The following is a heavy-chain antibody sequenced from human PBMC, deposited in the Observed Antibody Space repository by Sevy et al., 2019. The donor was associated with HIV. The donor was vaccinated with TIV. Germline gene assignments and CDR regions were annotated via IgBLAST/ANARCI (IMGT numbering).Heavy chain of an antibody. CDR3: AKDNYYDRRAPRGWFDP. CDR1: GFTFSSYA. Sequence: GGSLRLSCAASGFTFSSYAMSWVRQAPGKGLEWVSAISGSGGSTYYADSVKGRFTISRDNSKNTLNLQMNSLRAEDTAVYYWAKDNYYDRRAPRGWFDPWGQGTLVTVSS. CDR2: ISGSGGST. V-gene: IGHV3-23*01. J-gene: IGHJ5*02. D-gene: IGHD3-22*01.